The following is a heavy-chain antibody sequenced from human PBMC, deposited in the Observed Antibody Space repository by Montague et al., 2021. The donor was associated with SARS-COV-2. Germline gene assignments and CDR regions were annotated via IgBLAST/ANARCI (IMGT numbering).Heavy chain of an antibody. V-gene: IGHV4-34*01. CDR2: INHSGST. CDR3: ARRSRVVTAIWALRTSLTSWFDP. D-gene: IGHD2-21*02. J-gene: IGHJ5*02. CDR1: GFTFSSYS. Sequence: LRLSCAASGFTFSSYSMNWVRQPPGKGLEWIGEINHSGSTNYNPSLKSRVTISVDTSKNQFSLRLSSVTAADTAVYYCARRSRVVTAIWALRTSLTSWFDPWGQGTLVTVSS.